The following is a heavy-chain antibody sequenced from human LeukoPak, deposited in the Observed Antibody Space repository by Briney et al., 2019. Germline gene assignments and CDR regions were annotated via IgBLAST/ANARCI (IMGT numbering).Heavy chain of an antibody. V-gene: IGHV1-2*06. Sequence: GASVKVSCKASGYTFTGYYMHWVRQAPGQGLEWMGRINPNSGGTNYAQKFQGRVTMTRDTSISTAYMELGRLRSDDTAVYYCARGPLAANHAGLRDYWGQGTLVTVSS. CDR2: INPNSGGT. J-gene: IGHJ4*02. CDR3: ARGPLAANHAGLRDY. D-gene: IGHD2-15*01. CDR1: GYTFTGYY.